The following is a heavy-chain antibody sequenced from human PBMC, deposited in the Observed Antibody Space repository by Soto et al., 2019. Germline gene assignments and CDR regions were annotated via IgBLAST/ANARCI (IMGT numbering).Heavy chain of an antibody. CDR1: WDSVSSNSAA. CDR2: TYYRSKWYN. Sequence: SQTLSLTYAISWDSVSSNSAAWNCIRPSPSRGLEWLGRTYYRSKWYNDYAVSVKSRITINPDTSKNQFSLQLNSVTPEDTAVYYCARDSSGWMNWFDPWGQGTLVTVSS. D-gene: IGHD6-19*01. CDR3: ARDSSGWMNWFDP. V-gene: IGHV6-1*01. J-gene: IGHJ5*02.